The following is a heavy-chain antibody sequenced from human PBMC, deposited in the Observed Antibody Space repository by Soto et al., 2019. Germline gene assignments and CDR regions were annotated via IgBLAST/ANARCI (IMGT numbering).Heavy chain of an antibody. CDR3: SRGVAVAGKFIIYYYSMDV. V-gene: IGHV1-8*01. D-gene: IGHD6-19*01. CDR2: MNPNSGNT. CDR1: GYTFTSYD. Sequence: GASVKVSCKASGYTFTSYDINWVRQATGQGLEWMGWMNPNSGNTGYAQKYQGRVTMTRDTPISTAYVELSRLTSDDTAVYYCSRGVAVAGKFIIYYYSMDVWGQGTTVTVYS. J-gene: IGHJ6*02.